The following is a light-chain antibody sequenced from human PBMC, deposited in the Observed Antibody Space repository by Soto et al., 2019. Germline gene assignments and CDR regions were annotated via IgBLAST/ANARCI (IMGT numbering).Light chain of an antibody. CDR3: SSYTSSSTQV. J-gene: IGLJ1*01. CDR1: SSDVGGYNY. Sequence: QSVLTQPASVSVSPGQSITISCTGTSSDVGGYNYVSWYQQHPGKAPKLMIYDVSNRPPGVSNRFSGSKSGNTASLTISGLQAEDEADYYCSSYTSSSTQVFGTGTKVTVL. V-gene: IGLV2-14*01. CDR2: DVS.